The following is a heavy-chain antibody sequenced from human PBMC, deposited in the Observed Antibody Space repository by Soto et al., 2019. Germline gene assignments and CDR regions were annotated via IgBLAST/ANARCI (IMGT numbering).Heavy chain of an antibody. J-gene: IGHJ3*02. D-gene: IGHD3-3*01. CDR3: ARTPRITIFGVVIIPSNDAFDI. CDR2: INHSGST. Sequence: KPSETLSLTCAVYGGSFSGYYWSWIRQPPGKGLEWIGEINHSGSTNYNPSLKSRVTISVDTSKNQFSLKLSSVTSADTAVYYCARTPRITIFGVVIIPSNDAFDIWGEGTMVTVSS. V-gene: IGHV4-34*01. CDR1: GGSFSGYY.